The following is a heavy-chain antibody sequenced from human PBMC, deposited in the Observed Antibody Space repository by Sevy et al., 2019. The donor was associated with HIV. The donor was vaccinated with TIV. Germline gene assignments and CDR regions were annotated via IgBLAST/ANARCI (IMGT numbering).Heavy chain of an antibody. Sequence: GESLKISCAASGFTFLSYAMTWVRQAPGKGLEWVSTISGSGGGTFYADSMKGRFTISRDNSKNTLYLQMNSLRAEDTAVYYCAKDRERLRSYYDTSGYYYGDAFDIWGQGTMVTVSS. D-gene: IGHD3-22*01. CDR3: AKDRERLRSYYDTSGYYYGDAFDI. CDR1: GFTFLSYA. V-gene: IGHV3-23*01. J-gene: IGHJ3*02. CDR2: ISGSGGGT.